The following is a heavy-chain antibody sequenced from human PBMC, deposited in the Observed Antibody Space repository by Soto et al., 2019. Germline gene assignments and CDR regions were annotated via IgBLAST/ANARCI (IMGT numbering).Heavy chain of an antibody. CDR2: IYYSGST. CDR1: GGSISNFY. Sequence: ASETLSLTCTVSGGSISNFYWSWLRQPPGKGLEWIGNIYYSGSTNYNPSLKSRVTISVDTSKNQFSLKLSSVTAADTAVYYCAREREYRDAFDIWGQGTMVTVSS. V-gene: IGHV4-59*01. CDR3: AREREYRDAFDI. J-gene: IGHJ3*02. D-gene: IGHD5-12*01.